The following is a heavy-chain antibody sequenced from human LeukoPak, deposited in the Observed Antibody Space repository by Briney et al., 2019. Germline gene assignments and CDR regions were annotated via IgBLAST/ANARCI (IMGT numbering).Heavy chain of an antibody. CDR3: ARDPGDTDWYNFDF. CDR2: IHSSGST. D-gene: IGHD3-9*01. J-gene: IGHJ4*02. V-gene: IGHV4-59*11. CDR1: GGSMSGHF. Sequence: PSETLSLTCTVSGGSMSGHFWSWFRRPPGKGLENMGYIHSSGSTNYNPSYKSRVTVSLEMSKNQFSLSLSSVTAADTAVYYCARDPGDTDWYNFDFWGQGILVTVSS.